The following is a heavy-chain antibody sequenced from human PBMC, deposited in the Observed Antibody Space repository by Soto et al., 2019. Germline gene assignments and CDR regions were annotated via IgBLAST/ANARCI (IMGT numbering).Heavy chain of an antibody. CDR3: VRGPRDLAVVPGAMLY. CDR1: GFSISSYW. D-gene: IGHD2-2*01. CDR2: INNDGSDT. J-gene: IGHJ4*02. V-gene: IGHV3-74*01. Sequence: EVQLVESGGGLVQPGGSLRVSCAASGFSISSYWMHWVRQAPGKGLVWVSRINNDGSDTNYADSVRGRFTISRDNAMNTLYLQLDSLRAEDTAVYYCVRGPRDLAVVPGAMLYWGQGTLVTVSS.